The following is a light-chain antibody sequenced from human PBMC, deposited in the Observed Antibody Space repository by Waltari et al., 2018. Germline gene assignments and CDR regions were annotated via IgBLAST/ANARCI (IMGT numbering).Light chain of an antibody. V-gene: IGKV4-1*01. CDR2: WAS. CDR1: QSVLYSSNNKNY. CDR3: QQYYGTPPYT. J-gene: IGKJ2*01. Sequence: DIVMTQSPDSLAVSLGERATINCKSSQSVLYSSNNKNYLAWYQQKPGQHPKLLIYWASTAESGVPDRFSGSGSGTDFTLTISSLQAEDVAVYYCQQYYGTPPYTFGQGTKLEIK.